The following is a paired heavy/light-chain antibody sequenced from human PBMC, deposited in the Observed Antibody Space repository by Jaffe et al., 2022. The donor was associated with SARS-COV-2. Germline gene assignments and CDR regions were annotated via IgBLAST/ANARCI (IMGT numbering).Heavy chain of an antibody. CDR2: IRGDDGNT. CDR3: AKYSGMYIYYFDY. CDR1: GFTFSNNA. J-gene: IGHJ4*02. V-gene: IGHV3-23*01. D-gene: IGHD1-26*01. Sequence: EVQLLESGGGLVEPGGSLRLSCAASGFTFSNNAMSWVRQAPGKGLEWVSSIRGDDGNTYYADSVKGRFTISRDSSKDTLYLQMNSLRAEDTAMYYCAKYSGMYIYYFDYWGQGTLVTVSS.
Light chain of an antibody. V-gene: IGKV4-1*01. CDR3: QQYYSIPQT. J-gene: IGKJ1*01. CDR1: QSVLYSSNNKNY. Sequence: DIVMTQSPDSLAVSLGERATINCKSSQSVLYSSNNKNYLAWYQQKPGQPPKLLIYWASARESGVPDRFSGSGSGTDFALTISSLQAEDAAVYYCQQYYSIPQTFGQGTKVEIK. CDR2: WAS.